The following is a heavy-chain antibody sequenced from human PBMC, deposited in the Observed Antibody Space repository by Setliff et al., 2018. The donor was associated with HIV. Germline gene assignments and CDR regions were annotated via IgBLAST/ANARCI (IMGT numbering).Heavy chain of an antibody. V-gene: IGHV4-4*02. Sequence: SETLSLTCAVTGDSISSRNWWSWVRQAPGKGLQWVGEIYQNGLTNYSPSLKSRVSMSLDSSKNQFSLNLFSVTAADTAVYYCARPRRVRSRAWYWFDIWGQGTLVTVSS. CDR3: ARPRRVRSRAWYWFDI. CDR2: IYQNGLT. J-gene: IGHJ5*02. D-gene: IGHD6-19*01. CDR1: GDSISSRNW.